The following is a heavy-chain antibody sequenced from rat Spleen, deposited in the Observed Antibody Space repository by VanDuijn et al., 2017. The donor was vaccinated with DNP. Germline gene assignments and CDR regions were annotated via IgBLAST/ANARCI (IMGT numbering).Heavy chain of an antibody. J-gene: IGHJ3*01. CDR2: ITSSGGST. Sequence: EVQLVESGGDLVQPGRSLKVSCVVSGFTFNNYWMTWIRQVPGKGLEWVASITSSGGSTYYPDSVKGRFTISRDNAKNTLYLQMDSLRSEDTATYYCARSGSYGGHWFAYWGQGTLVTVSS. CDR3: ARSGSYGGHWFAY. V-gene: IGHV5-31*01. D-gene: IGHD1-1*01. CDR1: GFTFNNYW.